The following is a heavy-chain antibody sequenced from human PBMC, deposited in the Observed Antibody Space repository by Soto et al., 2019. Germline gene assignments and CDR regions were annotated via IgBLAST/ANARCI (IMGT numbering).Heavy chain of an antibody. CDR1: GGSISSGDYY. J-gene: IGHJ6*02. CDR2: IYYSGST. D-gene: IGHD3-10*01. Sequence: LSLTCTVSGGSISSGDYYWSWIRQPPGKGLEWIGNIYYSGSTYYNPSLKSRVTISLDTSKNQFSLKLSSVTAADTAVYYCARDRYYGSGTYYNFYNGMDVWGQGTTVTVSS. CDR3: ARDRYYGSGTYYNFYNGMDV. V-gene: IGHV4-30-4*01.